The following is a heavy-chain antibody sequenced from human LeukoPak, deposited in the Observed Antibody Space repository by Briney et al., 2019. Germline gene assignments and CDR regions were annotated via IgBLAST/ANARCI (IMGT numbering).Heavy chain of an antibody. CDR2: ISGTGGST. V-gene: IGHV3-23*01. CDR1: GFTFSSYA. CDR3: VTRPTVGAPTPTFDC. D-gene: IGHD1-26*01. J-gene: IGHJ4*02. Sequence: PGGSLTLSCGASGFTFSSYAMSWVRQAPGKGLEWVSAISGTGGSTYYADSVKGRFTISRDNSKNTLYLQMNSLRAEDTAVFYCVTRPTVGAPTPTFDCWGQGTLVTVSS.